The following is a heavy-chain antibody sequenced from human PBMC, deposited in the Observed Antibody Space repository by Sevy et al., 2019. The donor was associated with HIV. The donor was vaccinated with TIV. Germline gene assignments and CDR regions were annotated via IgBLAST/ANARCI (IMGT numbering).Heavy chain of an antibody. D-gene: IGHD6-19*01. CDR1: GYTLTELS. V-gene: IGHV1-24*01. CDR3: ATNSPGYSSGWYLSREV. J-gene: IGHJ4*02. Sequence: ASVKVSCKVSGYTLTELSMHWVRQAPGKGLEWMGGFDPEDGETIYAQKFQGRVTMTEDTSTDTAYMKLSSLRSEDTAVYYCATNSPGYSSGWYLSREVWGQGTLVTVSS. CDR2: FDPEDGET.